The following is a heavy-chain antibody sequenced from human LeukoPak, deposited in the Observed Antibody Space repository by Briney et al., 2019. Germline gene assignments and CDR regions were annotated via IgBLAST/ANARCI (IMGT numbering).Heavy chain of an antibody. CDR2: ISGSGGYT. Sequence: GGSLRLSCAGSGFSFSTYAMTWVRQAPGVGLESVSAISGSGGYTYYADSVKGRFTISRDNSKNTLYLQMNSLTAEDTAVYYCAKDPTVGATAGYFDYWGQGTLVTVSS. J-gene: IGHJ4*02. CDR1: GFSFSTYA. D-gene: IGHD1-26*01. CDR3: AKDPTVGATAGYFDY. V-gene: IGHV3-23*01.